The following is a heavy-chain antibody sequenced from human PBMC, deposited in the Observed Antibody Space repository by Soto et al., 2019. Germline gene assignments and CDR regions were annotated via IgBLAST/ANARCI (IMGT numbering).Heavy chain of an antibody. CDR1: GGSVSSGSYY. Sequence: PSETLSLTCTVSGGSVSSGSYYWSWIRQPPGKGLEWIGYIYYSGNTNYNPSLKSRVTISVDTSKNQFSLKLSSVTAADTAVYYCARDFSGTLDYWGQGTLVTVSS. D-gene: IGHD2-15*01. CDR3: ARDFSGTLDY. CDR2: IYYSGNT. J-gene: IGHJ4*02. V-gene: IGHV4-61*01.